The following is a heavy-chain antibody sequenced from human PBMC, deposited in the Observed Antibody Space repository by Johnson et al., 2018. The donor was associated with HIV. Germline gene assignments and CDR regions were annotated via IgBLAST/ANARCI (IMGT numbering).Heavy chain of an antibody. Sequence: VLLVESGGGVVQPGRSLRLSCAASGFTFSSYDMHWVRQATGKGLEWVSAIGTAGDTYYPGSVKGRFTISRENAKNSLYLQMNSLRAGDTAVYYCARGQRSSWYPVNAFDIWGQGTMVTVSS. CDR2: IGTAGDT. CDR3: ARGQRSSWYPVNAFDI. D-gene: IGHD6-13*01. CDR1: GFTFSSYD. V-gene: IGHV3-13*01. J-gene: IGHJ3*02.